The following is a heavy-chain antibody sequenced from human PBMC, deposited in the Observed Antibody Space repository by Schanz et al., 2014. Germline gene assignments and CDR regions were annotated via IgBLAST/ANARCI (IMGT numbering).Heavy chain of an antibody. V-gene: IGHV3-23*01. CDR3: VSVYDSSGYVSFNY. J-gene: IGHJ4*02. CDR2: ISGSGGST. Sequence: EVQLLESGGGLVQPGGSLRLSCAASGFTFSSYAMSWVRQAPGKGLEWVSAISGSGGSTYYADSVKGRFTISRDNSKNTLYLQMNSLRDEDTAVYYCVSVYDSSGYVSFNYWGQGTLVTVSS. CDR1: GFTFSSYA. D-gene: IGHD3-22*01.